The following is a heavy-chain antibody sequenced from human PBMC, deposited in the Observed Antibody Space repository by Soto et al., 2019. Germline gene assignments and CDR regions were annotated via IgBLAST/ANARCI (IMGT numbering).Heavy chain of an antibody. CDR1: GFTFSNAW. CDR2: IKSKTDGGTT. Sequence: GGSLRLSCAASGFTFSNAWMTWVRQAPGKGLEWVGRIKSKTDGGTTDYAAPVKGRFTISRDDSENTLYLQMNSLKTEDTAVYYCMGLMTTVIGHDYWGQGTLVTVSS. V-gene: IGHV3-15*07. CDR3: MGLMTTVIGHDY. D-gene: IGHD4-17*01. J-gene: IGHJ4*02.